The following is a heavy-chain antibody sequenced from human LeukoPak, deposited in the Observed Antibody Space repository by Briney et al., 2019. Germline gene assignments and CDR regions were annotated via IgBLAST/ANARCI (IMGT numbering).Heavy chain of an antibody. CDR1: GGSISSYY. Sequence: SETLSLTCTVSGGSISSYYWSWIRQPPGKGLEWIGYIYYSGSTNYYPSLKSRVTISVDTSRNQFSLKLNSETAADTAVYYCARSPGYSSSWAQFDYWGQGILVTVSS. CDR3: ARSPGYSSSWAQFDY. D-gene: IGHD6-13*01. J-gene: IGHJ4*02. V-gene: IGHV4-59*01. CDR2: IYYSGST.